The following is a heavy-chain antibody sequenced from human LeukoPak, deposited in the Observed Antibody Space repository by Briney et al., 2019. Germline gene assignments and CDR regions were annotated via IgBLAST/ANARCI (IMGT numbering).Heavy chain of an antibody. V-gene: IGHV3-48*03. CDR3: AGGYGSGSYYPLDY. Sequence: GGPLRLSCAASGFTFSSYEMNWVRQAPGKGLEWVSYISSSGSTIYYADSVKGRFTISRDNAKNSLYLQMNSLRAEDTAVYYCAGGYGSGSYYPLDYWGQGTLVTVSS. D-gene: IGHD3-10*01. J-gene: IGHJ4*02. CDR2: ISSSGSTI. CDR1: GFTFSSYE.